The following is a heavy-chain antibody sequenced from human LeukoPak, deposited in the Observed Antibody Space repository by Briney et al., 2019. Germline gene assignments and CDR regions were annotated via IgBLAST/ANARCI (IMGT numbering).Heavy chain of an antibody. CDR3: AKDGLSTYYDILTGYQPHWYFDL. J-gene: IGHJ2*01. CDR2: ISGSGGST. V-gene: IGHV3-23*01. D-gene: IGHD3-9*01. CDR1: GFTFSSYA. Sequence: PGGSLRLSCAASGFTFSSYAMSWVRQAPGKGLEWVSAISGSGGSTYYADSVKGRFTISRDNSKNTLYLQMNSLRAEDTAVYYCAKDGLSTYYDILTGYQPHWYFDLWGRGTLVTVSS.